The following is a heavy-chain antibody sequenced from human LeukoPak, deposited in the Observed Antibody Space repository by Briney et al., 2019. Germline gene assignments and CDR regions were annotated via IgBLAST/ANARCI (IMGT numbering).Heavy chain of an antibody. CDR3: ARDLFRF. J-gene: IGHJ4*02. Sequence: GESLKISCKGSGYSFTSYWIGWVRQAPGKGLEWVSVIYSGGSTYYADSVKGRFTISRDNSKNTLYLQMNSLRAEDTAVYYCARDLFRFWGQGTLVTVSS. CDR2: IYSGGST. V-gene: IGHV3-66*01. CDR1: GYSFTSYW. D-gene: IGHD2-21*01.